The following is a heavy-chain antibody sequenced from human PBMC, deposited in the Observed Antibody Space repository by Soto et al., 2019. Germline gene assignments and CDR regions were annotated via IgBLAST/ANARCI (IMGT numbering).Heavy chain of an antibody. CDR2: IYYSGST. Sequence: QVQLQESGPGLVKPSETLSLTCTVSGGSISSYYWSWIRQPPGKGLEWIGYIYYSGSTNYNPSLNSRVTISVDTSKNQFSLKLRSVTAADTAVYYCARTYGGYYDYWGQGTLVTVSS. CDR1: GGSISSYY. V-gene: IGHV4-59*01. D-gene: IGHD2-8*01. J-gene: IGHJ4*02. CDR3: ARTYGGYYDY.